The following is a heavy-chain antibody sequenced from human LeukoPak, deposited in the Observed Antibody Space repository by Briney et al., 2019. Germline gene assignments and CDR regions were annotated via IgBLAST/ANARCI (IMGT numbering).Heavy chain of an antibody. D-gene: IGHD5-18*01. CDR3: ARSGYSYGFPYYYMDV. Sequence: SETLSLTCAVYGGSFSGYYWSWIRQPPGKGLEWIGYIYYSGSTNYNPSLKSRVTISVDTSKNQFSLKLSSVTAADTAVYYCARSGYSYGFPYYYMDVWGKGTTVTVSS. CDR2: IYYSGST. CDR1: GGSFSGYY. V-gene: IGHV4-59*01. J-gene: IGHJ6*03.